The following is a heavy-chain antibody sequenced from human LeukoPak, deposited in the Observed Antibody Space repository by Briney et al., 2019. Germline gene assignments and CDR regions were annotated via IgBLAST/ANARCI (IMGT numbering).Heavy chain of an antibody. CDR2: ISYDGSNK. D-gene: IGHD3-22*01. CDR1: GFTFSSYA. V-gene: IGHV3-30-3*01. J-gene: IGHJ4*02. CDR3: ARPRYYYDSSGYHYFDY. Sequence: GGSLRLSCAASGFTFSSYAMHWVRQAPGKGLEWVAVISYDGSNKYYADSVKGRFTISRDNSKNMLYLQMNSLRAEDTAVYYCARPRYYYDSSGYHYFDYWGQGTLVTVSS.